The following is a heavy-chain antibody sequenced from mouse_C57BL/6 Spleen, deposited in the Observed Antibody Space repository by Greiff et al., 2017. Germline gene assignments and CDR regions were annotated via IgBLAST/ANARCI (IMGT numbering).Heavy chain of an antibody. CDR3: ARSITGLFDY. Sequence: VKLQESGPELVKPGASVKISCKASGYAFSSSWMNWVKQRPGKGLEWIGRIYPGDGDTNYNGKFKGKATLTADKSSSTAYMQLSSLTSEDSAVYFCARSITGLFDYWGQGTTLTVSS. V-gene: IGHV1-82*01. CDR2: IYPGDGDT. D-gene: IGHD4-1*01. CDR1: GYAFSSSW. J-gene: IGHJ2*01.